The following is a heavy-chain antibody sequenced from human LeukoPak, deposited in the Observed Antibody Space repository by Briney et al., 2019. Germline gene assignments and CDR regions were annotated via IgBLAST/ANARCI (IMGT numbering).Heavy chain of an antibody. CDR2: IYPRESP. CDR1: GGSISSYS. V-gene: IGHV4-4*07. Sequence: PSETLSLTCTVSGGSISSYSWSWMRKPAWKGLEWIGRIYPRESPNYNPSLKRRVIMSVDKSKNQFSLKLRPVTAADTAVYYCAREWDHVFDYWGQGNLVTVSS. J-gene: IGHJ4*02. D-gene: IGHD1-26*01. CDR3: AREWDHVFDY.